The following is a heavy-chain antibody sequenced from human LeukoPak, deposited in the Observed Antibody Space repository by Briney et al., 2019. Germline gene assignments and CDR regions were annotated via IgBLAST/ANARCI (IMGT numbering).Heavy chain of an antibody. CDR3: ARVSGATITTYYSMDV. Sequence: PGETLCLTCTVSGGSFSRSYWSWIRQPPGKGLEWIGNIHYSGSITYNPSPTSRVTTSTATTKNQFPLRLSSVTAVDTAVYYCARVSGATITTYYSMDVWGQGTTVTVS. CDR2: IHYSGSI. J-gene: IGHJ6*02. V-gene: IGHV4-59*01. CDR1: GGSFSRSY. D-gene: IGHD4-11*01.